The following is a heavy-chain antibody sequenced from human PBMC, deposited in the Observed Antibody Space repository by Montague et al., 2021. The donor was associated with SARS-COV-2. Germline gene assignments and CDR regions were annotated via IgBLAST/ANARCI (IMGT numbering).Heavy chain of an antibody. CDR2: IWYDGTKK. D-gene: IGHD4-17*01. Sequence: SLRLSCAASGFIFSNYGMHWVRQAPGKGLEWVALIWYDGTKKYYGDSVKGRFTISRDNSKNTLYLQMNSLRAEDTAVYYCVREGAYGDMTGAFDIWGQGTMVTVSS. J-gene: IGHJ3*02. CDR3: VREGAYGDMTGAFDI. V-gene: IGHV3-33*01. CDR1: GFIFSNYG.